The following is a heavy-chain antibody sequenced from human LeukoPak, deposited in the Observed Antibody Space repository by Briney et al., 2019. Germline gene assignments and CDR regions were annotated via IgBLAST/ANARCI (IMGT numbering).Heavy chain of an antibody. J-gene: IGHJ6*02. Sequence: GGSLRLSCAASGFTFDDYGMSWVRQAPGKGLQWLANIKQDGTVQHYVDSVKGRFTISRDNAKTSLFLKMNSLRAEDTALYCCARDYTATGAMDVWGQGTTVTVS. D-gene: IGHD2-21*02. V-gene: IGHV3-7*01. CDR1: GFTFDDYG. CDR3: ARDYTATGAMDV. CDR2: IKQDGTVQ.